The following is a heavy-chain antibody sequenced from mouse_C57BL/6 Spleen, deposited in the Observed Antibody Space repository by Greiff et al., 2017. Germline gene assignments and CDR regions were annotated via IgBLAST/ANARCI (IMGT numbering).Heavy chain of an antibody. CDR3: ARGSYYGSSYVLDY. V-gene: IGHV1-47*01. Sequence: QVQLKQSGAELVKPGASVKMSCKASGYTFTTYPIEWMKQNHGKSLEWIGNFHPYNDDTKYNEKFKGKATLTVEKSSSTVYLELSRLTSDDSAVYYCARGSYYGSSYVLDYWGQGTTLTVSS. J-gene: IGHJ2*01. CDR1: GYTFTTYP. CDR2: FHPYNDDT. D-gene: IGHD1-1*01.